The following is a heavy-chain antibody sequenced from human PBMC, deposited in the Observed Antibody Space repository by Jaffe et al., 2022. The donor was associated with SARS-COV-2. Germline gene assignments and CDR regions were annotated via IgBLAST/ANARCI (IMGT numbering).Heavy chain of an antibody. CDR1: GGFIHHGSYA. CDR2: IYHSGST. V-gene: IGHV4-30-2*01. CDR3: ARGIYSYGYWWFDP. J-gene: IGHJ5*02. D-gene: IGHD5-18*01. Sequence: QLQLQESGTGHVKPSQTLSLNCAVSGGFIHHGSYAWTWIRQPPGKGLEWVGYIYHSGSTYYNPSLKSRVTISVDKTRNRLSLNLTAVTAADTAVYYCARGIYSYGYWWFDPWGQGILVTVSS.